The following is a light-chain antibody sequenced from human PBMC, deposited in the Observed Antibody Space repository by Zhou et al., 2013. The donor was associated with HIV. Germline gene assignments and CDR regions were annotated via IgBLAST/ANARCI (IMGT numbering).Light chain of an antibody. CDR2: GAS. J-gene: IGKJ1*01. V-gene: IGKV3-20*01. CDR3: QQYGTSPPWT. Sequence: EIVLTQSPGTLSLSPGERATLSCRASQSVSSNYVAWYQQKPGQAPRLLIYGASSRATGIPDRFSGSGSGTDFTLTISSLEPEDFAVYYCQQYGTSPPWTFGLGTKVEIK. CDR1: QSVSSNY.